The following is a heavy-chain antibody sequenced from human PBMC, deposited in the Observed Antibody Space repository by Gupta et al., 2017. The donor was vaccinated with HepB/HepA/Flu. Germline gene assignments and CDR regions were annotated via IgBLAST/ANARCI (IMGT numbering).Heavy chain of an antibody. CDR2: SKGDASSI. CDR1: GFTFSSHW. V-gene: IGHV3-74*01. Sequence: EVQLVESGGGLVQPGGSLRLSCAASGFTFSSHWMHWVRQVPGKGLLYVSRSKGDASSITYEDSVKGRFTISRDNAKNTVYLQMNSLTVEDTAVYYCAREVTTKRFDLWGRGTRGTVTS. D-gene: IGHD5-12*01. J-gene: IGHJ2*01. CDR3: AREVTTKRFDL.